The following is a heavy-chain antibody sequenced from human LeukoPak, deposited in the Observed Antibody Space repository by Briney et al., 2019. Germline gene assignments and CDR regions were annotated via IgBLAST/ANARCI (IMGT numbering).Heavy chain of an antibody. Sequence: PGGSLRLSCAASGFTFSSFSMNWVRQAPGKGLEWVSSISSSFNYLYYADSVKGRFTISRDNAKNSLYLQVNSLRAEDTAVYYCARPSAYSPDGFDVWGQGTMVTISS. V-gene: IGHV3-21*01. J-gene: IGHJ3*01. CDR3: ARPSAYSPDGFDV. CDR2: ISSSFNYL. CDR1: GFTFSSFS. D-gene: IGHD1-26*01.